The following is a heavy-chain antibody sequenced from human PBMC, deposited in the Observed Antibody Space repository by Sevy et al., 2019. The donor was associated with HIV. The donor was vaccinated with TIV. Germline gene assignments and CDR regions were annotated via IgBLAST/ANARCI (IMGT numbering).Heavy chain of an antibody. CDR2: IESKGDGGTT. V-gene: IGHV3-15*04. CDR3: TTEDTYYYDSSGFRAAFDI. CDR1: GFTFTNAW. Sequence: GGSLRLSCAASGFTFTNAWMGWVRQAPGKGLEWVGRIESKGDGGTTEYAAPLKGRFTISRDDSKNTLYLQMNSLKTEDTAVYCCTTEDTYYYDSSGFRAAFDIWGQGTMVTVSS. J-gene: IGHJ3*02. D-gene: IGHD3-22*01.